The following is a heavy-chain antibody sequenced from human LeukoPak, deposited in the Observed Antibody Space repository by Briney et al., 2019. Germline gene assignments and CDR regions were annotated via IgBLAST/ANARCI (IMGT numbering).Heavy chain of an antibody. J-gene: IGHJ4*02. D-gene: IGHD3-9*01. V-gene: IGHV3-30*04. Sequence: PGRSLRLSCAASGFTFSSYAMHWVRQAPGKGLEWVAVISYDGSNKYYADSVKGRFTISRDNSKNTLYLQMNSLRAEDTAVYYCARGHYDVLAASYKWTPDYWGQGTLVTVSS. CDR2: ISYDGSNK. CDR1: GFTFSSYA. CDR3: ARGHYDVLAASYKWTPDY.